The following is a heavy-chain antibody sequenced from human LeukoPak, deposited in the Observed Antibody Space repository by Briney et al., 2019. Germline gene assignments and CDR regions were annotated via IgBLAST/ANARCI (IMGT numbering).Heavy chain of an antibody. CDR3: TRGGDYCGSGSYYNLDY. CDR1: GFTFGDYA. CDR2: IRSKAYGGTT. Sequence: GGSLRLSCTASGFTFGDYAMSWVRQAPGKGLEWVGFIRSKAYGGTTEYAASVKGRFTISRDDSKSIAYLQMNSLKTEDTAVYYCTRGGDYCGSGSYYNLDYWGQGTLVTVSS. V-gene: IGHV3-49*04. D-gene: IGHD3-10*01. J-gene: IGHJ4*02.